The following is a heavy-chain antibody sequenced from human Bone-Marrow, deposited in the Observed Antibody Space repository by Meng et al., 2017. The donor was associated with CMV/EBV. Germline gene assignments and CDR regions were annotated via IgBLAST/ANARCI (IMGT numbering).Heavy chain of an antibody. D-gene: IGHD3-22*01. V-gene: IGHV3-30-3*01. CDR2: ISYDGSNT. CDR3: ARASYEITMIVVD. Sequence: GESLKISCAASGFDFSSYSMHWVRQAPGKGLKWVAVISYDGSNTYYADSVKGRFTISRDFSKDTLYLQMNSLSVEDTAMYYCARASYEITMIVVDWGQGTLVTVSS. CDR1: GFDFSSYS. J-gene: IGHJ4*02.